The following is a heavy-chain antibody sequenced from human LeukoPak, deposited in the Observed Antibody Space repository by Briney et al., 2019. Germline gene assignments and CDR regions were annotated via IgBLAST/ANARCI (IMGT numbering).Heavy chain of an antibody. CDR1: GFTFTSFP. CDR3: AKTWFGDLEIRFDP. Sequence: PGGSLRLSCAASGFTFTSFPMSWVRRAPGKGLESLSLIGADGVTTYYADSVKGRFTISRDNSNNTLYLQMNSLRAGDTAVYYCAKTWFGDLEIRFDPWGQGTLVTVSS. D-gene: IGHD3-10*01. J-gene: IGHJ5*02. CDR2: IGADGVTT. V-gene: IGHV3-23*01.